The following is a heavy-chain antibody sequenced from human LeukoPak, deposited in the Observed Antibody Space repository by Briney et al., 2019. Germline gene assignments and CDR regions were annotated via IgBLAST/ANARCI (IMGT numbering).Heavy chain of an antibody. Sequence: SVKGRFTISRDNSKNTLYLQMNSLRAEDTAVYYCATPSYFDYWGQGTLVTVSS. CDR3: ATPSYFDY. J-gene: IGHJ4*02. V-gene: IGHV3-30*04.